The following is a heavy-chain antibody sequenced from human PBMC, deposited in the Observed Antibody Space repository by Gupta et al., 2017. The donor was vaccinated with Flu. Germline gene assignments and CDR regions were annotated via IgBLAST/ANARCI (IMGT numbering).Heavy chain of an antibody. CDR3: ARSLDREWFDP. J-gene: IGHJ5*02. D-gene: IGHD2-2*03. V-gene: IGHV5-51*02. Sequence: RQTPDKGCDGVGLSLPGDSDTRYSPPFQVQVIISADKTINASYLQWNSLKASDTAIYYCARSLDREWFDPWGQGTLVAVSS. CDR2: SLPGDSDT.